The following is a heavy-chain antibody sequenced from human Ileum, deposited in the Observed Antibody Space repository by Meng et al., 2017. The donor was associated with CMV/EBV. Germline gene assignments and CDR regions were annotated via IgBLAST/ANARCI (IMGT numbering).Heavy chain of an antibody. CDR2: ISGTGANT. D-gene: IGHD5-24*01. J-gene: IGHJ4*02. CDR1: GFTLSSYA. V-gene: IGHV3-23*01. Sequence: EVNLLESGGLLVQPGGSLRLSCAVSGFTLSSYAMSWVRQAPGKGLEWVADISGTGANTYYADSVKGRFTISRDNSKNTLYLQMDSLRAEDTALYYCARDGYNWVPFDSWGQGTLVTVSS. CDR3: ARDGYNWVPFDS.